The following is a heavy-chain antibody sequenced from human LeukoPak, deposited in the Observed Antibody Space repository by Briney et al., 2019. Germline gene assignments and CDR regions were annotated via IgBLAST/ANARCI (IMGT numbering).Heavy chain of an antibody. D-gene: IGHD6-19*01. Sequence: GGSLRLSCAASGFTFDDHGMNWVRQVPGKGLEWVSGINWNGASTDYGDSVKGRFTISRDNAKNSLYLQMNSLRAEDTALYYCAGGDRNGWYFDYWGQGTLVTVSS. V-gene: IGHV3-20*04. J-gene: IGHJ4*02. CDR3: AGGDRNGWYFDY. CDR2: INWNGAST. CDR1: GFTFDDHG.